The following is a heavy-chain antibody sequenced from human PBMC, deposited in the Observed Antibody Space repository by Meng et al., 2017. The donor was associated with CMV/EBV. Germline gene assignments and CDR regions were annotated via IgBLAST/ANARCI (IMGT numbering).Heavy chain of an antibody. CDR3: ARGQYYYDSSGYFY. D-gene: IGHD3-22*01. V-gene: IGHV1-2*02. J-gene: IGHJ4*02. CDR2: INPDSGAT. Sequence: ASVKVSCKASGYPFTAYYMHWVRQAPGQGLEWMGWINPDSGATNFARNLQGRVTMTRDTSISTAYVELSGLTFDDTAVYYCARGQYYYDSSGYFYWGQGTLVTVSS. CDR1: GYPFTAYY.